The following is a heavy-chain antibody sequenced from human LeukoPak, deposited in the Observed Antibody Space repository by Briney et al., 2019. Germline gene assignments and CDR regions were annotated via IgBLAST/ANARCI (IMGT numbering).Heavy chain of an antibody. V-gene: IGHV3-23*01. Sequence: AGGSLRLSCAASGFTFSSYAMSWVRQAPGKGLEWVSTISGSGGSTYYADSVKGRFTISRDNSKNTLYLQMSSLRAEDTALYYCVNQISGWVYWGQGTLVTVSS. CDR1: GFTFSSYA. CDR2: ISGSGGST. J-gene: IGHJ4*02. D-gene: IGHD6-19*01. CDR3: VNQISGWVY.